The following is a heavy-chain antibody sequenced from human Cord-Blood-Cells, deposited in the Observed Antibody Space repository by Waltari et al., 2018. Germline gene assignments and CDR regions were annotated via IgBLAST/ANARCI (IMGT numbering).Heavy chain of an antibody. V-gene: IGHV3-30-3*01. CDR3: HLPSIAAHYYFDY. CDR1: GFTFSSYA. J-gene: IGHJ4*02. Sequence: QVQLVESGGGVVQPGRSLRLSCAASGFTFSSYAIHWVRQAPGKGLEWVAVISYDGSNKYYADSVKGRFTISRDNSKNTLYLQMNSLRAEDTAVYYCHLPSIAAHYYFDYWGQGTLVTVSS. CDR2: ISYDGSNK. D-gene: IGHD6-6*01.